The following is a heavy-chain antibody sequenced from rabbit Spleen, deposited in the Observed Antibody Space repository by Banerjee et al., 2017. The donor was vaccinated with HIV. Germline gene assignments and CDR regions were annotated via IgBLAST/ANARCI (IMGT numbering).Heavy chain of an antibody. CDR2: INAATAKP. CDR1: GFSFSDRDV. V-gene: IGHV1S45*01. D-gene: IGHD2-1*01. CDR3: ARDLTIVIGWNFNL. J-gene: IGHJ4*01. Sequence: QEQLEESGGGLVKPEGSLTLTCKASGFSFSDRDVMCWVRQAPGKGLEWIACINAATAKPVYATWAKGRFTISRTSSTTVTLQMTSLTAADTATYFCARDLTIVIGWNFNLWGPGTLVTVS.